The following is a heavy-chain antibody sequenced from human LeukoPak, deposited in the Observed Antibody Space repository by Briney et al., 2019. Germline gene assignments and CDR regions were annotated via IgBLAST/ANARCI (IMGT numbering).Heavy chain of an antibody. Sequence: KPSETLSLTCTVSGGSISSSSYYWGWIRQPPGKGLEWIGSIYYSGSTYYNPSLKSRVTISVDTSKNQFSLKLSSVTAADTAVYYCARAASGTYSGTYYYFYMDVWGKGTTVTVSS. CDR3: ARAASGTYSGTYYYFYMDV. V-gene: IGHV4-39*07. CDR2: IYYSGST. D-gene: IGHD1-26*01. J-gene: IGHJ6*03. CDR1: GGSISSSSYY.